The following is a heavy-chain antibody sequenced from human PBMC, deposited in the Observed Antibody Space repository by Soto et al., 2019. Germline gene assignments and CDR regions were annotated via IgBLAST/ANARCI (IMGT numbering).Heavy chain of an antibody. CDR2: INAGNGNT. Sequence: QVQLVQSGAEEKKPGASVKVPCKASGYTFTSYDMNWVRQAPGQRLEWMGWINAGNGNTKYSQKFQGRVTITRDTSASTAYMEMSSLRSEDTAVYCCARDKITGILDYWGQGTLVTVSS. V-gene: IGHV1-3*05. CDR1: GYTFTSYD. CDR3: ARDKITGILDY. D-gene: IGHD1-20*01. J-gene: IGHJ4*02.